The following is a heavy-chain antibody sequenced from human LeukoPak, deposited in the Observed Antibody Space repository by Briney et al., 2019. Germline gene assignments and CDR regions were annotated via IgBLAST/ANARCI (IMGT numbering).Heavy chain of an antibody. CDR1: GYTFTSYY. J-gene: IGHJ4*02. D-gene: IGHD6-19*01. V-gene: IGHV1-46*01. CDR2: INPSGVST. Sequence: VASVKVSCKASGYTFTSYYMHWVRQAPGQGLEWMGIINPSGVSTSYAQKFQGRVTMTRNTSISTAYMELSSLRSEDTAVYYCARVGLAVAGVYYFDYWGQGTLVTVSS. CDR3: ARVGLAVAGVYYFDY.